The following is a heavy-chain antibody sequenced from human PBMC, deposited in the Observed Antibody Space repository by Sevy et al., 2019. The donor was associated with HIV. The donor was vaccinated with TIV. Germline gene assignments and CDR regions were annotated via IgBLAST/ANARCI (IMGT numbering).Heavy chain of an antibody. CDR1: GGSFSGYY. V-gene: IGHV4-34*01. D-gene: IGHD3-3*01. Sequence: SETLSLTCAVYGGSFSGYYWSWIRQPPGKGLEWIGEINHSGSTNYNPSLKSRVTISVDTSKNQFSLKLSSVTAADTAVYYCARGGFLEWLPLRYWGQGTLVTVSS. CDR2: INHSGST. CDR3: ARGGFLEWLPLRY. J-gene: IGHJ4*02.